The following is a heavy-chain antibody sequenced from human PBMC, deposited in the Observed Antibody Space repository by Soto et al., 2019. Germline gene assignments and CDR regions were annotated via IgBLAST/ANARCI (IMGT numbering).Heavy chain of an antibody. CDR2: IKSKTDGGTT. J-gene: IGHJ4*02. D-gene: IGHD4-17*01. V-gene: IGHV3-15*01. CDR3: ATVDPTTVTPFDAFRFDY. Sequence: EVQLVESGGGLVKPGGSLRLSCAASGFTFSNAWMSWVRQAPGKGLEWVGRIKSKTDGGTTDYAAPVKGRFTISRDDSKNTRYLQMNSMKTKDTAVYYCATVDPTTVTPFDAFRFDYCGQGPLVTVSP. CDR1: GFTFSNAW.